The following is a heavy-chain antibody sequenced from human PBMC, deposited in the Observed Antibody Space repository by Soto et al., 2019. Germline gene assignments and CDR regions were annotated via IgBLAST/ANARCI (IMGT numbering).Heavy chain of an antibody. CDR2: ISAYNGNT. J-gene: IGHJ5*02. Sequence: ASVKVSCKASGYTFASYGISWVRQAPGQGLEWMGWISAYNGNTNYAQKLQGRVTMTTDTSTSTAYMELRSLRSDDTAVYYCASYSVGTDSDPWGQGSLITVSS. V-gene: IGHV1-18*01. CDR1: GYTFASYG. CDR3: ASYSVGTDSDP. D-gene: IGHD3-10*02.